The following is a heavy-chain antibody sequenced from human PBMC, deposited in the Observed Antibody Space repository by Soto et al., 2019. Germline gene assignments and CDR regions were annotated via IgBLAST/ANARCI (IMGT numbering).Heavy chain of an antibody. Sequence: PGGSLRLSCAASGFSFSGYTMHWVRQAQGRGLEWVAIISWDGNSEYYADSVKGRFTISRDNSRSTLYLLMNSLRAEDTAVYYCAIDQGYWGQGTLVTVSS. J-gene: IGHJ4*02. CDR1: GFSFSGYT. V-gene: IGHV3-30*04. CDR3: AIDQGY. CDR2: ISWDGNSE.